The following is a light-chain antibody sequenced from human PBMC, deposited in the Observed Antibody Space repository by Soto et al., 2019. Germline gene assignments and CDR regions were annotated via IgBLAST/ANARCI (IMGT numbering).Light chain of an antibody. J-gene: IGLJ3*02. CDR3: SSYTSSSTWV. CDR2: EVS. CDR1: SSDDGGYNY. Sequence: QSALTQPAPVSGSPAQSIPISCAGTSSDDGGYNYVSWYQQHPGKAPKLMIYEVSNRPSGVSNRFSGSKSGNTASLTISGLQAEDEADYYCSSYTSSSTWVFGGGTKLTVL. V-gene: IGLV2-14*01.